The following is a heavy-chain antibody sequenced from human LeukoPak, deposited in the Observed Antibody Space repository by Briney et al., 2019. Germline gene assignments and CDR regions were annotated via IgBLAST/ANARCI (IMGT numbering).Heavy chain of an antibody. V-gene: IGHV4-38-2*02. D-gene: IGHD6-13*01. J-gene: IGHJ6*02. CDR1: GYSISTGYY. CDR2: SYHSGST. CDR3: ARVAAGTYYYYGMDV. Sequence: SETLSLTCTVSGYSISTGYYWGWIRQPPGKGLEWIGSSYHSGSTFYNPSLKSRVAISVDTSKNQFSLKLSSVTAADTAVYYCARVAAGTYYYYGMDVWGQGTTVTVSS.